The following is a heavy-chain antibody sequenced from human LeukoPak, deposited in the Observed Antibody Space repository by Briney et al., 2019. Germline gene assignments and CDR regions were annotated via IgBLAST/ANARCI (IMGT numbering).Heavy chain of an antibody. CDR2: IYSGGST. Sequence: GGSLRLSCAASGFTFSSNYMSWVRQAPGKGLEWVSVIYSGGSTYYADSVKGRFTISRDNSKNTLYLQMNSLRAEDTAVYYCARGNPFQEYGMDVWGQGTTVTVSS. CDR1: GFTFSSNY. D-gene: IGHD1-14*01. CDR3: ARGNPFQEYGMDV. V-gene: IGHV3-53*01. J-gene: IGHJ6*02.